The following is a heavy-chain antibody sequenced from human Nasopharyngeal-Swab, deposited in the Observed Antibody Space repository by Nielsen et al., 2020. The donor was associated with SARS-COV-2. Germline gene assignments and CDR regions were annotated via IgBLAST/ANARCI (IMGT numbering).Heavy chain of an antibody. J-gene: IGHJ4*02. CDR1: GFTFTSSA. CDR2: IVVGSGNT. V-gene: IGHV1-58*01. Sequence: SVKVSCKASGFTFTSSAVQWVRQARGQRLEWIGWIVVGSGNTNYAQKFQERVTTTRDMSTSTAYMELSSLRSEDTAVDYCAAAASYDSSGYYSDYWGQGTLVTVSS. D-gene: IGHD3-22*01. CDR3: AAAASYDSSGYYSDY.